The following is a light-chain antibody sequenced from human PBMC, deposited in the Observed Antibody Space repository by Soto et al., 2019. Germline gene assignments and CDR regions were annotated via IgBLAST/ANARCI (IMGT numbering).Light chain of an antibody. V-gene: IGLV2-14*01. CDR2: EVS. CDR3: SSYTSSSTYV. CDR1: SSDVGGYNY. J-gene: IGLJ1*01. Sequence: QSVLTQPASVPGSPGQSITISCTGTSSDVGGYNYVSWYQQHPGKAPKLMIYEVSNRPSGVSNRFSASKSGNTASLTISGLQAEDEADYYCSSYTSSSTYVFGTGTKVTVL.